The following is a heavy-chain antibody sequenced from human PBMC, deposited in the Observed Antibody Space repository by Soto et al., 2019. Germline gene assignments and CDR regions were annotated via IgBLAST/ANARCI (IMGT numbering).Heavy chain of an antibody. CDR2: IIPFFGTS. V-gene: IGHV1-69*01. J-gene: IGHJ6*02. CDR1: GGTFSSYP. CDR3: ARVGHITNYGMAV. Sequence: QVQLVQSGAEVKKPGSSVQVSCEASGGTFSSYPINWVRQAPGQGLEWMGGIIPFFGTSNYAQTFQGRVTITADDSTSTAYMELRSLRSEDTAVYYCARVGHITNYGMAVWGQGTTVTVSS. D-gene: IGHD1-26*01.